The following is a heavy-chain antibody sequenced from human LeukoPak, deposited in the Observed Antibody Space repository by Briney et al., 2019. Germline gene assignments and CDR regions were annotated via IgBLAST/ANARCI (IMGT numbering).Heavy chain of an antibody. D-gene: IGHD3-10*01. CDR3: ARGEVYYGSGSYYGLGMDV. V-gene: IGHV4-59*01. CDR2: IYYSGST. Sequence: KPSETLSLTCTVSGGSISSYYWNWIRHPPGKGLEWIGYIYYSGSTNYNPSLKSRVTISVDTSKNQFSLKLSSVTAADTAVYYCARGEVYYGSGSYYGLGMDVWGQGTTVTVSS. CDR1: GGSISSYY. J-gene: IGHJ6*02.